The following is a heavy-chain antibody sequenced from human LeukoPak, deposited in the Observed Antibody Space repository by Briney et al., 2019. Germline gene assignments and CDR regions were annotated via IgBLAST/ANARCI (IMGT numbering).Heavy chain of an antibody. D-gene: IGHD4-17*01. Sequence: SETLSLTCTVSGGSISSGGYYWSWIRQHPGKGLEWIGYIYHSGSTYYNPSLKSRVTISVDRSKNQFSLKLSSVTAADTAVYYCARDYNGDLDYWGQGTLVTVSS. J-gene: IGHJ4*02. V-gene: IGHV4-30-2*01. CDR2: IYHSGST. CDR3: ARDYNGDLDY. CDR1: GGSISSGGYY.